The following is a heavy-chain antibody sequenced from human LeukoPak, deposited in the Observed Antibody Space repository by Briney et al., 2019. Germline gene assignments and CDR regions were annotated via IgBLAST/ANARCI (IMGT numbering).Heavy chain of an antibody. CDR3: ARAVWFGPNE. CDR2: MNPNSGNT. CDR1: GYTFTGYC. J-gene: IGHJ4*02. D-gene: IGHD3-10*01. V-gene: IGHV1-8*02. Sequence: ASVKVSCKASGYTFTGYCMHWVRQAPGQGLEWMGWMNPNSGNTGYAQKFQGRVTMTRNTSISTAYMELSSLRSEDTAVYYCARAVWFGPNEWGQGTLVTVSS.